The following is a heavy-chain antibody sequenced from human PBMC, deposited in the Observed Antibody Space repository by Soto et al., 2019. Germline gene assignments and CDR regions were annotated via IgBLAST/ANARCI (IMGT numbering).Heavy chain of an antibody. CDR2: VYYTGST. Sequence: QLQLRESGPGLVKPSETLSLTCTVSGNSISGTSSFWAWIRQPPGKNLEWIGSVYYTGSTYYNSSLMCRVSISIDTSKNQFSLSLNSVAASDWAVYYGTRRVRSSRLLDYWGQGALVTVSS. D-gene: IGHD6-25*01. CDR3: TRRVRSSRLLDY. CDR1: GNSISGTSSF. V-gene: IGHV4-39*01. J-gene: IGHJ4*02.